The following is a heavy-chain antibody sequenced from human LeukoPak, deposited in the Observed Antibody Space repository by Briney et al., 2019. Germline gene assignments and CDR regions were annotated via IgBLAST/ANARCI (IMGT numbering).Heavy chain of an antibody. CDR2: IYSGGST. D-gene: IGHD3-22*01. CDR1: GFTVSSNY. V-gene: IGHV3-53*01. J-gene: IGHJ4*02. Sequence: GGSLRLSCAASGFTVSSNYMSWVRQAPGKGLEWVSVIYSGGSTYYADSVKGRFTISRDNSKNTLHLQMNSLRAEDTAVYYCALNGRYYDSSPGGYFDYWGQGTLVTVSS. CDR3: ALNGRYYDSSPGGYFDY.